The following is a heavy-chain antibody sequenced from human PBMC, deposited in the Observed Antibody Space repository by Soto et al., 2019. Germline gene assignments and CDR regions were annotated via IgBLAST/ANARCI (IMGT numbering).Heavy chain of an antibody. V-gene: IGHV3-21*01. CDR1: GFTFSSYS. J-gene: IGHJ5*02. Sequence: GGSLRLSCAASGFTFSSYSMNWVRQAPGKGLEWVSSISSSSSYIYYADSVKGRFTISRDNAKNSLYLQMNSLRAEDTAVYYCAVVIASRGAFDPWGQGTLVTVSS. CDR3: AVVIASRGAFDP. CDR2: ISSSSSYI. D-gene: IGHD2-21*01.